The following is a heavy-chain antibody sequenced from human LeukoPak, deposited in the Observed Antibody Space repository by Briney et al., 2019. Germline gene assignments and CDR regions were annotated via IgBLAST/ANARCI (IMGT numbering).Heavy chain of an antibody. V-gene: IGHV3-23*01. D-gene: IGHD4-11*01. CDR1: GFTFSRLA. CDR2: ISASGP. Sequence: PGGSLRLSCAASGFTFSRLAMTWVRQAPGKGLEWVSTISASGPYYADAVRGRFTISRDNSRNTLSLQMDSLRAEDTAVYYCAGGGFYSNYRWVELHFDYWGQGTLVTVSS. J-gene: IGHJ4*02. CDR3: AGGGFYSNYRWVELHFDY.